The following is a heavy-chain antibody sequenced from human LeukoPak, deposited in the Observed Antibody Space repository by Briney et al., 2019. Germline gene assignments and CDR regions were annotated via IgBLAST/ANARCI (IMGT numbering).Heavy chain of an antibody. Sequence: ASVKVSCKASGYTFTGYYMHWVRQAPGQGLEWMGWINPNSGGTNYAQKFQGRVTMTRDTSISTAYMELSRLRSDDTAVYYCAKRTREFGVGYYYMDVWGKGTTVTVSS. CDR1: GYTFTGYY. J-gene: IGHJ6*03. D-gene: IGHD3-3*01. CDR2: INPNSGGT. CDR3: AKRTREFGVGYYYMDV. V-gene: IGHV1-2*02.